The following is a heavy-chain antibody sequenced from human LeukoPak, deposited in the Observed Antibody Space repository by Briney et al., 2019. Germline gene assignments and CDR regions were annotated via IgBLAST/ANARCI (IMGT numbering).Heavy chain of an antibody. CDR1: GFTFSSYS. Sequence: PGGSLRLSCAASGFTFSSYSMNWVRQAPGKGLEWVSSISSRSSYIYYADSVKGRFTISRDNSKNTLYLQMNSLRAEDTAVYYCAKGGGRITMVRGGFDYWGQGTLVTVSS. J-gene: IGHJ4*02. V-gene: IGHV3-21*01. D-gene: IGHD3-10*01. CDR3: AKGGGRITMVRGGFDY. CDR2: ISSRSSYI.